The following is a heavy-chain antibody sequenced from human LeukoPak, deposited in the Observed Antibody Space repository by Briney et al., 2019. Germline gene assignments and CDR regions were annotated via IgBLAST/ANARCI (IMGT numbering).Heavy chain of an antibody. CDR2: FYYGGST. V-gene: IGHV4-39*07. CDR3: ARGVRSTLWRVEDAFDI. CDR1: GGSISSSRYY. D-gene: IGHD2-15*01. Sequence: SETLSLTCTVSGGSISSSRYYWGWIRQPPGKGLEWVGGFYYGGSTSSNASLASLKSRVTISLDTSKNQFSLKLTSVTAADTAIYYCARGVRSTLWRVEDAFDIWGQGTMVTVSS. J-gene: IGHJ3*02.